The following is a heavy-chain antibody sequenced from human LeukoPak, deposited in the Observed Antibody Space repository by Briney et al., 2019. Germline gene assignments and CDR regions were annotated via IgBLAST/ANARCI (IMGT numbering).Heavy chain of an antibody. CDR3: AKDLVVVPAARGPYYYGMDV. CDR2: ISYDGSNK. D-gene: IGHD2-2*01. J-gene: IGHJ6*02. Sequence: GGSLRLSCAASGFTFSSYGMHWVRRAPGKGLEWVAVISYDGSNKYYADSVKGRFTISRDNSKNTLYLQMNSLRAEDTAVYYCAKDLVVVPAARGPYYYGMDVWGQGTTVTVSS. V-gene: IGHV3-30*18. CDR1: GFTFSSYG.